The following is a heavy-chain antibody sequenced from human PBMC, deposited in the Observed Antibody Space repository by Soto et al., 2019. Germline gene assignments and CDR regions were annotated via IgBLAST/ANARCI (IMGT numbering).Heavy chain of an antibody. J-gene: IGHJ4*02. D-gene: IGHD5-12*01. CDR3: ARVGDGYNLNY. CDR2: ISSSGSTK. Sequence: QSGGSLRLSCAASGFTFSRYEMNWVRQAPGKGLEWASYISSSGSTKYYADSVKGRFTISRDNAKNSLYLQMNSLRVEDTAVYYCARVGDGYNLNYWGQGTLVTVSS. CDR1: GFTFSRYE. V-gene: IGHV3-48*03.